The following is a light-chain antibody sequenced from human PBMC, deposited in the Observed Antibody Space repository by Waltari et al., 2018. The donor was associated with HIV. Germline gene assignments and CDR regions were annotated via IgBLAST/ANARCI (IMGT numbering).Light chain of an antibody. CDR2: SNN. V-gene: IGLV1-47*02. J-gene: IGLJ2*01. Sequence: QSVLPQPPSASGTPGQRGTISCSGISSNIGSSYVSWYHQLPGTAPKLLIYSNNQRPSGVPDRFSGSKSGTSASLAISGLRSEDEADYYCAAWDDSLNDVVFGGGTKLTVL. CDR1: SSNIGSSY. CDR3: AAWDDSLNDVV.